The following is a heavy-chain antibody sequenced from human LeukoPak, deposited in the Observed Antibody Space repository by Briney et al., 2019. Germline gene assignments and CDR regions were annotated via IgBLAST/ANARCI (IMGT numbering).Heavy chain of an antibody. J-gene: IGHJ5*02. CDR1: GFTFSSYW. CDR3: ARDGCSGGSCYSQNPRIRAWVKENWFDP. Sequence: PGGSLRLSCAASGFTFSSYWITWVRQAPGKGLEWVANINQDGSEKCYVDSVKGRFTISRDNAKNSLSLQMNSLRVEDTAVYYCARDGCSGGSCYSQNPRIRAWVKENWFDPWGQGTLVTVSS. V-gene: IGHV3-7*01. D-gene: IGHD2-15*01. CDR2: INQDGSEK.